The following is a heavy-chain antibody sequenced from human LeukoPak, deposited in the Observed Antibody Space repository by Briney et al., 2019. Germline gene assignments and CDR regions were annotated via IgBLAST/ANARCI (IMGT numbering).Heavy chain of an antibody. CDR1: GFTFSNYN. J-gene: IGHJ4*02. CDR3: AREYYYGSGTYYFFDY. CDR2: ISSSSSTI. V-gene: IGHV3-48*04. Sequence: GGSLRLSCAASGFTFSNYNINWVRQAPGKGLEWVSYISSSSSTIYYADSVKGRFTISRDNAKNSLYLEMISLRAEDTAVYYCAREYYYGSGTYYFFDYWGQGTLVTVSS. D-gene: IGHD3-10*01.